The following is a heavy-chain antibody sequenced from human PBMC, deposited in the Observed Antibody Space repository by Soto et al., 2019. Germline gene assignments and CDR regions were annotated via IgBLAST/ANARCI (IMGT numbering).Heavy chain of an antibody. V-gene: IGHV3-21*01. D-gene: IGHD6-13*01. J-gene: IGHJ4*02. CDR3: ASTYSSSWYYASY. CDR1: GFTFSSYS. Sequence: GGSLRLSCAASGFTFSSYSMNWVRQAPGKGLEWVSSISSSSSYIYYADSVKGRFTISRDNAKNSLYLQMNSLRAEDTAVYYCASTYSSSWYYASYWGQGTLVTVSS. CDR2: ISSSSSYI.